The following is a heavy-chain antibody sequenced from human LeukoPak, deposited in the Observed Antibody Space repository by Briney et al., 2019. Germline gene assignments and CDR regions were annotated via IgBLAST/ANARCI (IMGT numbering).Heavy chain of an antibody. CDR1: GGSFSGYY. V-gene: IGHV4-34*01. D-gene: IGHD6-19*01. CDR3: ARVRRGSGWYFDY. J-gene: IGHJ4*02. CDR2: INHSGST. Sequence: PSETLTLTCAVYGGSFSGYYWSWIRQPPGKGLEWIGEINHSGSTNYNPSLKSRVTISVDTSKNQFSLKLSSVTAADTAVYYCARVRRGSGWYFDYWGQGTLVTVSS.